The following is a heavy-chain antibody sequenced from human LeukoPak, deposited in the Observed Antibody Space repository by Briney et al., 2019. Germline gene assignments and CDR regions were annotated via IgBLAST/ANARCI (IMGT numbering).Heavy chain of an antibody. V-gene: IGHV1-2*02. Sequence: ASVKVSCKASGYTFTGYYMHWVRQAPGQGLEWMGWINPNSGGTNYAQKFQGRVTMTRDTSISTAYMELRSLRSDDTAVYYCARDHGVWGSYHFFDYWGQGTLVTVSS. CDR1: GYTFTGYY. CDR3: ARDHGVWGSYHFFDY. D-gene: IGHD3-16*02. CDR2: INPNSGGT. J-gene: IGHJ4*02.